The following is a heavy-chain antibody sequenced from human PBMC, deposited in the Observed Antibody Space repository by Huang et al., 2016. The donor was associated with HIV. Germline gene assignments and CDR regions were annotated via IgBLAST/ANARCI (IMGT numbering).Heavy chain of an antibody. CDR1: GGSFRNFA. J-gene: IGHJ4*02. Sequence: QVQLVQSGAEVKKPGSSVKVSCKASGGSFRNFAIGWVRQAPGPGLEWMGGVIPTRGTANYAQKFQGRVTISADESTRTAYMELSSLRSEDTAVYYCATVDYYDTSGPQRGYFDNWGQGTLVTVSS. V-gene: IGHV1-69*01. D-gene: IGHD3-22*01. CDR3: ATVDYYDTSGPQRGYFDN. CDR2: VIPTRGTA.